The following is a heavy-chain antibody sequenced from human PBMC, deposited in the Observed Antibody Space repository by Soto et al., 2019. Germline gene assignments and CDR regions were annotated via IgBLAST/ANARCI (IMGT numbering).Heavy chain of an antibody. Sequence: SVKVSCKASGGTFSSYAISWVRQAPGQGLEWMGGIIPIFGTANYAQKFQGRVTITADESTSTAYMELSSLRSEDTAVYYCARGPPPNVDTAMVNDYWGQGTLVTVSS. CDR1: GGTFSSYA. D-gene: IGHD5-18*01. CDR2: IIPIFGTA. J-gene: IGHJ4*02. V-gene: IGHV1-69*13. CDR3: ARGPPPNVDTAMVNDY.